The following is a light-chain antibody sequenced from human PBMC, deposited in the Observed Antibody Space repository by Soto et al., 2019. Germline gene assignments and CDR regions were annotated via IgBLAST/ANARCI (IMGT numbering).Light chain of an antibody. Sequence: EIVSTQSPGTLSLSPGERATLSCRASQSLSSNYLAWYQQKPGQAPRLLIYGVSSRATGIPDRFSGSGSGTDFTLTISRLEPEDSAVYYCQQYDRAPRTFGQGTKV. J-gene: IGKJ1*01. CDR2: GVS. CDR1: QSLSSNY. V-gene: IGKV3-20*01. CDR3: QQYDRAPRT.